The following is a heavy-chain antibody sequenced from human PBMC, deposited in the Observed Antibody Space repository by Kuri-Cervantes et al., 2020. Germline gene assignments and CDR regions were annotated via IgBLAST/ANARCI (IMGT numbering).Heavy chain of an antibody. D-gene: IGHD3-10*01. CDR2: MNPNSGNT. CDR3: ATTSGRRSYNWFDP. Sequence: GGSLRLSCKASGGTFSSYAINWVRQATGQGLEWMGWMNPNSGNTGYAQKFQGRVTMTRNTSISTAYMELSSLRSEDTAVYYCATTSGRRSYNWFDPWGQGTLVTVSS. V-gene: IGHV1-8*02. J-gene: IGHJ5*02. CDR1: GGTFSSYA.